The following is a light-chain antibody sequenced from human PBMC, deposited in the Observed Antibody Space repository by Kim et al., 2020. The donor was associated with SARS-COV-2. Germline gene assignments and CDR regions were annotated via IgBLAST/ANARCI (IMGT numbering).Light chain of an antibody. Sequence: QSALTQPASVSGSPGQSITISCTGSSRDIGGYNYVSWYQQHPGKAPKTMIYDVSKRPSGVSDRFSASKSGNTASLTISGLQAEDEADYYCSSYTSSSTLYVFGTGTKVTVL. CDR1: SRDIGGYNY. CDR2: DVS. V-gene: IGLV2-14*03. J-gene: IGLJ1*01. CDR3: SSYTSSSTLYV.